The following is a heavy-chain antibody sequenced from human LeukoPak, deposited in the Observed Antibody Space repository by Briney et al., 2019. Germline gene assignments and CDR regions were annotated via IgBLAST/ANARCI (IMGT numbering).Heavy chain of an antibody. CDR1: GFTLSSYS. J-gene: IGHJ4*02. CDR2: ISSSSSYI. V-gene: IGHV3-21*01. D-gene: IGHD4-17*01. CDR3: ARGFTVTTNGDY. Sequence: GGSLRLSCAASGFTLSSYSMNWVRQAPGKGLEWVSSISSSSSYIYYADSVKGRFTISRDNAKNSLYLQMNSLRAEDTAVYYCARGFTVTTNGDYWGQGTLVTVSS.